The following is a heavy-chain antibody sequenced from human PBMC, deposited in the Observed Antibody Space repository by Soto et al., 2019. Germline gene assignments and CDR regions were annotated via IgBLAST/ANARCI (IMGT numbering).Heavy chain of an antibody. CDR3: AKVVAPITVVTVDYLFDY. Sequence: GGSLRLSCAASGFTFSSYAMSWVRQAPGKGLEWVSAISGSGGSTYYADSVKGRFTISRDNSKNTLYLQMNSLRAEDTAVYYCAKVVAPITVVTVDYLFDYWGQGTLVTVSS. J-gene: IGHJ4*02. V-gene: IGHV3-23*01. D-gene: IGHD2-15*01. CDR1: GFTFSSYA. CDR2: ISGSGGST.